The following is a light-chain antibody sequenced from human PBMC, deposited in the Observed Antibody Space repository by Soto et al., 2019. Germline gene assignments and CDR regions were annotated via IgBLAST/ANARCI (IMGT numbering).Light chain of an antibody. CDR1: SSDVGGYKY. Sequence: QSALTQPASVSGSPGQSITISCTGTSSDVGGYKYVSWYQQHPGKAPKLMIYDVTKRPSGVPDRFSGSKSGNTASLTISGLQAEDEADYYCCSYAGNYVFGTGTKVTVL. V-gene: IGLV2-11*01. J-gene: IGLJ1*01. CDR2: DVT. CDR3: CSYAGNYV.